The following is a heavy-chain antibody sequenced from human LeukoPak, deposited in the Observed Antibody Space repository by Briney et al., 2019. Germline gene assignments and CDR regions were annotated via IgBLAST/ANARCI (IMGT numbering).Heavy chain of an antibody. CDR2: IIPIFGTA. CDR3: ARPQYYGSGSPLDY. Sequence: GSSVKVSCKASGGTFSSYAISWVRQAPGQGLEWMGRIIPIFGTANYGQKFQGRVTITTDESTSTAYIELSSLRSADTAVYYCARPQYYGSGSPLDYWGQGTLVTVSS. V-gene: IGHV1-69*05. CDR1: GGTFSSYA. D-gene: IGHD3-10*01. J-gene: IGHJ4*02.